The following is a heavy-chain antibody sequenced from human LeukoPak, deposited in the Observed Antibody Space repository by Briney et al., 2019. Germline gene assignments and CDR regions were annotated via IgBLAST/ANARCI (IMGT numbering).Heavy chain of an antibody. D-gene: IGHD1-1*01. V-gene: IGHV4-59*01. CDR3: ARDGWNPYYYYMDV. CDR2: IYYSGST. Sequence: SETLSLTCTVSGGSISSYYWSWIRQPPGKGLEWIGYIYYSGSTNYNPSLKSRVTISVDTSKNQFSLKLSSVTAADTAVYYCARDGWNPYYYYMDVWGKGTTVTISS. CDR1: GGSISSYY. J-gene: IGHJ6*03.